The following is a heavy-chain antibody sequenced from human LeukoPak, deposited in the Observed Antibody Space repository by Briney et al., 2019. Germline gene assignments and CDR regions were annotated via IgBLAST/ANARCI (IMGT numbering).Heavy chain of an antibody. V-gene: IGHV4-4*07. Sequence: SETLSLTCTVSGGSISSYYWSWIRQPAGKGLEWIGRIYTSGSTNYNPSLKSRVTMSVDTSKNQFSLKLSSVTAADTAVYYCARSPLWFGESYLDYWGQGTLVTVSS. D-gene: IGHD3-10*01. CDR1: GGSISSYY. CDR3: ARSPLWFGESYLDY. J-gene: IGHJ4*02. CDR2: IYTSGST.